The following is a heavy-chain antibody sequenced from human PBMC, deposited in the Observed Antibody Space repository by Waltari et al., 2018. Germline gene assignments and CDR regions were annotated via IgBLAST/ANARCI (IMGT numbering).Heavy chain of an antibody. CDR3: AKGGNYDFWSGSSPNFDY. Sequence: EVQLLESGGGLVQPGGSLRLSCAASGFTFSSYAMSWVRQAPGQGLEWVSAISGSGGSTYYADSVKGRFTISRDNSKNTLYLQMNSLRAEDTAVYHCAKGGNYDFWSGSSPNFDYWGQGTLVTVSS. CDR2: ISGSGGST. D-gene: IGHD3-3*01. CDR1: GFTFSSYA. J-gene: IGHJ4*02. V-gene: IGHV3-23*01.